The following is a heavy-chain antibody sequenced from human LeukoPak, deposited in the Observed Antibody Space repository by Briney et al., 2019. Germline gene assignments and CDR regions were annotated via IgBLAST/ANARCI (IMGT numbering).Heavy chain of an antibody. CDR1: GFTFNEFG. J-gene: IGHJ3*02. Sequence: PGRSLRLSCAASGFTFNEFGVHWVRQAPGQGLEWVALIWYDGSNKYYADSVKGRFTISRDTSKNTLYLQMNSLRGEDTAIYYCARDGLASIGLDMWGQGTVVTVSS. CDR3: ARDGLASIGLDM. D-gene: IGHD6-13*01. V-gene: IGHV3-33*01. CDR2: IWYDGSNK.